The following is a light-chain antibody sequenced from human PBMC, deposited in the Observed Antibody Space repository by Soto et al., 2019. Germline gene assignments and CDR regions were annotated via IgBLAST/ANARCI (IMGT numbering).Light chain of an antibody. CDR1: QSVSSY. CDR3: QQYNYWPHT. J-gene: IGKJ2*01. Sequence: EIVLTQSPATLSLSPGERATLSCRASQSVSSYLAWYQQKPGQAPRLLIYDASTRATGIPSRFSGSWSATDFILTISRLEPDDFVFYYCQQYNYWPHTFGQGTKLEIK. V-gene: IGKV3-11*01. CDR2: DAS.